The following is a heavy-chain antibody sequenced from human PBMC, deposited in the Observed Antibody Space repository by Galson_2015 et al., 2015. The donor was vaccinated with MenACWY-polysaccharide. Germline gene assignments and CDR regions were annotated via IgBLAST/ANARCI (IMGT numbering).Heavy chain of an antibody. D-gene: IGHD5-12*01. CDR1: GYSFTTHW. Sequence: SGAEVKKPGESLKLSCKGSGYSFTTHWIGWVRQMPGKGLEWMGIIYPGESDTRYSPSFQGQVTISADRSISTAYLQWSSLRASDTAMYYCARGRYSGTDSPYYFQYWGQGTLVTVSS. V-gene: IGHV5-51*01. CDR3: ARGRYSGTDSPYYFQY. J-gene: IGHJ4*02. CDR2: IYPGESDT.